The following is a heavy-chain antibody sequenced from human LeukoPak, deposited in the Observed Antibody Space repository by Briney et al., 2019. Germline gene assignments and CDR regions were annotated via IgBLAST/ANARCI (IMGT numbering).Heavy chain of an antibody. J-gene: IGHJ4*02. CDR1: GVSISSYF. V-gene: IGHV4-59*01. Sequence: PSETLSLTCTVSGVSISSYFWSWIRQPPGKGLEWIGYVYYNGITNYNPSLKSRVSISLDTSKNQFSLNLNSVTAAATAVYYCASQLGGTTFHWGQGTLVTVSS. CDR2: VYYNGIT. D-gene: IGHD1-1*01. CDR3: ASQLGGTTFH.